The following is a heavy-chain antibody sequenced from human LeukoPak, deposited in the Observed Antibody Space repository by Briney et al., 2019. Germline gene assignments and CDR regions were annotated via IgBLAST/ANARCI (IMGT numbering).Heavy chain of an antibody. D-gene: IGHD5-12*01. Sequence: ASVKVSCKASGYTFTSYYMHWVRQAPGQGLEWMGIINPSGGSTSYAQKFQGRVTMTRDTSTSTVYMELSSLRSEDTAVYYCARDQGWDSGHDFGFGPGYNWFDPWGQGTLVTVSS. J-gene: IGHJ5*02. CDR1: GYTFTSYY. V-gene: IGHV1-46*01. CDR2: INPSGGST. CDR3: ARDQGWDSGHDFGFGPGYNWFDP.